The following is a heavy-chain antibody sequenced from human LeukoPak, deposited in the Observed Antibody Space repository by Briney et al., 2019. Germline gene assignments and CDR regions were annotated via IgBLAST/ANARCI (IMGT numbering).Heavy chain of an antibody. V-gene: IGHV3-30*18. J-gene: IGHJ4*02. CDR1: GFTFSSYG. CDR2: ISYDGSNK. Sequence: GGSLRLSCAASGFTFSSYGMHWVRQAPGKGLEWVAVISYDGSNKYYADSVKGRFTISRDNSKNTLYLQMNSLRAEDTAVYYCAEGGDFDYWGQGTLVTVSS. CDR3: AEGGDFDY.